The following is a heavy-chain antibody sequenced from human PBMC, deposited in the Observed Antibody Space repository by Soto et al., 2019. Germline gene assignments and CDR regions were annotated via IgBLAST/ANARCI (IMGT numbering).Heavy chain of an antibody. Sequence: ASVRVSCKASGYTFTSYGISSLRQAPGQGLEWMGWISAYNGNTNYAQKLQGRVTMTTDTSTSTAYMELRSLRSDDTAVYYCARAQAVVVAATPSWFDPWGQGTLVTVSS. CDR2: ISAYNGNT. V-gene: IGHV1-18*01. J-gene: IGHJ5*02. D-gene: IGHD2-15*01. CDR3: ARAQAVVVAATPSWFDP. CDR1: GYTFTSYG.